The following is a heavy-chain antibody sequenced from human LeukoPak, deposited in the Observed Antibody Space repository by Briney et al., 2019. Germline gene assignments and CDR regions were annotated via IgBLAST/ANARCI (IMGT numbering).Heavy chain of an antibody. D-gene: IGHD6-19*01. J-gene: IGHJ4*02. Sequence: GGSLRLSCAASGFTFSSYRMNWVRQAPGKGLEWVSSISSSSSYIYYADSVKGRFTTSRDNAKNSLYLQMNSLRAEDTAVYYCARVGTSSSGWQFDYWGQGTLVTVSS. CDR3: ARVGTSSSGWQFDY. V-gene: IGHV3-21*01. CDR1: GFTFSSYR. CDR2: ISSSSSYI.